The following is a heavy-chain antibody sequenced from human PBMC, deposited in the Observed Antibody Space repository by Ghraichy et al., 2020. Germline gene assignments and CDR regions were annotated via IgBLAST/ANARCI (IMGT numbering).Heavy chain of an antibody. CDR1: GFTFSSYW. V-gene: IGHV3-74*01. CDR3: ARMIYDSYDAFDI. Sequence: GGSLRLSCAASGFTFSSYWMHWVRQAPGKGLVWVSRINSDGSSTSYADSVKGRFTISRDNAKNTLYLQMNSLRAEDTAVYYCARMIYDSYDAFDIWGQGTMVTVSS. CDR2: INSDGSST. J-gene: IGHJ3*02. D-gene: IGHD3-22*01.